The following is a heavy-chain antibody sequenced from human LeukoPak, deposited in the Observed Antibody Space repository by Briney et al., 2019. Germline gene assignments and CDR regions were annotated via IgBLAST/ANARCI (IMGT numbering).Heavy chain of an antibody. CDR1: GFTFSNYA. D-gene: IGHD2-8*02. V-gene: IGHV3-30*09. J-gene: IGHJ4*02. CDR2: ISYDGSNK. Sequence: PGGSLRLSCAASGFTFSNYAMHWVRQAPGKGLEWVAVISYDGSNKYYADSVKGRFAISRDYSKNTLYLQMNSLRAEDTAVYYCAREEGLVLDYRGQGTLVTVSS. CDR3: AREEGLVLDY.